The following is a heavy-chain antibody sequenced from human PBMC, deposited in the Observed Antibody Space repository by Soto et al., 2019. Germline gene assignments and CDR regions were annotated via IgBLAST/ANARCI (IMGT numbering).Heavy chain of an antibody. V-gene: IGHV5-51*01. D-gene: IGHD5-12*01. J-gene: IGHJ6*02. CDR3: ARQGGGGYSGYPTPYYYYGMDV. CDR2: IYPGDSDT. CDR1: GYSLTSYW. Sequence: PGESLKISCKGSGYSLTSYWIGWVRQMPGKGLEWMGIIYPGDSDTRYSPSFQGQVTISADKSISTAYLQWSSLKASDTAMYYCARQGGGGYSGYPTPYYYYGMDVWGQGTTVTVSS.